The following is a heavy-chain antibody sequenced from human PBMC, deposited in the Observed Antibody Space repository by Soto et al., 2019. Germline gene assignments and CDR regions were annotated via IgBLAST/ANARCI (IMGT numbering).Heavy chain of an antibody. V-gene: IGHV4-30-4*01. CDR3: ARVRDSSGYWCYFDY. CDR1: GGSISSGDYY. D-gene: IGHD3-22*01. CDR2: IYYSGST. J-gene: IGHJ4*02. Sequence: SETLSLTCTVSGGSISSGDYYWSWIRQPPGKGLEWIGYIYYSGSTYYSPSLKSRVTISVDTSKNQFSLKLSSVTAADTAVYYCARVRDSSGYWCYFDYWGQGTLVTVSS.